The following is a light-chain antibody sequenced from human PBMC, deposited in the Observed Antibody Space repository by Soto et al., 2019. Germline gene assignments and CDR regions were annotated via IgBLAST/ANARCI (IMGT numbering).Light chain of an antibody. CDR3: QQYGSSPPLT. J-gene: IGKJ4*01. CDR1: RSVSSSF. Sequence: EIVLTRSPCTLSLSPGGRATLSCRASRSVSSSFLAWYQQKPGQAPRLLIYGASSRATGIPDRFSGSGSGTDFTLTISRLEPEDFAVYYCQQYGSSPPLTFGGGTKVDIK. CDR2: GAS. V-gene: IGKV3-20*01.